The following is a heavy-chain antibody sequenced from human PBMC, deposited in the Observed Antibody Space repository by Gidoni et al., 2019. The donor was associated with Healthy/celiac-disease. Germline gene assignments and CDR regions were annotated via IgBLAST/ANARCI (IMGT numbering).Heavy chain of an antibody. Sequence: EVQLVESGGGLVKPGGSLRLACAASGFTFSKAWMSWVRQAPGKGLEVVGRIKSKTDGGTTDYAAPVKGRFTISRDDSKNTLYLQMNSLKTEDTAVYYCTTDVRYYDSSGYSGLGYWGQGTLVTVSS. CDR1: GFTFSKAW. V-gene: IGHV3-15*01. CDR2: IKSKTDGGTT. J-gene: IGHJ4*02. CDR3: TTDVRYYDSSGYSGLGY. D-gene: IGHD3-22*01.